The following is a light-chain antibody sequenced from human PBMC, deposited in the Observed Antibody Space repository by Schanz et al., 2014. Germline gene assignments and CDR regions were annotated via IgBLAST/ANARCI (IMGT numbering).Light chain of an antibody. V-gene: IGKV3D-15*01. CDR1: QSVSSN. Sequence: EIVMTQSPATLSVSPGERATFSCRASQSVSSNLAWYQQKPGQAPRLLIHGASTRATGVPARFSGSGSGTEFTLTISSLQSEDFATYYCQQISNFLVTFGGGTRVEIK. J-gene: IGKJ4*01. CDR3: QQISNFLVT. CDR2: GAS.